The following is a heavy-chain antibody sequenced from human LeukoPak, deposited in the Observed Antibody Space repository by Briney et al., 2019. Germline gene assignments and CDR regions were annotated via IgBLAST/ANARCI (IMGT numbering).Heavy chain of an antibody. D-gene: IGHD6-6*01. CDR2: INPNSGGT. Sequence: ASVKVSCKASGYTFTGYYMHWVRQAPGQGLEWMGWINPNSGGTNYAQKFQGRVTMTRDTSISTAYMELSRLRSDDTAVYYCAREKGPLVAARPDWEHNDAFDIWGQGTMVTVSS. CDR1: GYTFTGYY. V-gene: IGHV1-2*02. J-gene: IGHJ3*02. CDR3: AREKGPLVAARPDWEHNDAFDI.